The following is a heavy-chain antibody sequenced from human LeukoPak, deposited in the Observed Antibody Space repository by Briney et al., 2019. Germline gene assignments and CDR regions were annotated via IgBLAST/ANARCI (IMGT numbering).Heavy chain of an antibody. V-gene: IGHV3-21*01. D-gene: IGHD6-19*01. CDR3: ARGLVGQWLVPSPNNFDY. CDR2: ISSSSSYI. Sequence: GGSLRLSCAASGFPLRSYSMNWVRQAPGEGLEWVSSISSSSSYIYYADSVKGRLTISRDNGKNSLYLQMNSLRAEETAVYYCARGLVGQWLVPSPNNFDYWGQGTLVTVSS. CDR1: GFPLRSYS. J-gene: IGHJ4*02.